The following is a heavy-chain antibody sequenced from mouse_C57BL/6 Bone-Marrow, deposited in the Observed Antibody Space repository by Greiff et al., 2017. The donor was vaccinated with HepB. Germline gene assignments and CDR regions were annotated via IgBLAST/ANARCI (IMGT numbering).Heavy chain of an antibody. CDR2: INPNNGGT. J-gene: IGHJ4*01. CDR1: GYTFTDYY. Sequence: EVQLQQSGPELVKPGASVKISCKASGYTFTDYYMNWVKQSHGKSLEWIGDINPNNGGTSYNQKFKGKATLTVDKSSSTAYMELRSLTSEDSAVYYCARGKIYVGLDAMDYWGQGTSVTVSS. D-gene: IGHD3-3*01. CDR3: ARGKIYVGLDAMDY. V-gene: IGHV1-26*01.